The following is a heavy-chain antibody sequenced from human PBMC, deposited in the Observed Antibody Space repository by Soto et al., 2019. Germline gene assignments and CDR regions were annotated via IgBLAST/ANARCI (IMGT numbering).Heavy chain of an antibody. J-gene: IGHJ6*02. CDR2: ISSDGSHQ. V-gene: IGHV3-30-3*01. D-gene: IGHD6-25*01. CDR3: ARPYCRCTRGYLYYYGMDV. Sequence: QVQVVESGGGVVQPGTSLRLSCAASGFTFSVSAIHWVRQAPGKGLERVAVISSDGSHQYYADSVRGRFTISRDNPKNTLYLQMNSLRAEDTVVYECARPYCRCTRGYLYYYGMDVWGPGTTVTVSS. CDR1: GFTFSVSA.